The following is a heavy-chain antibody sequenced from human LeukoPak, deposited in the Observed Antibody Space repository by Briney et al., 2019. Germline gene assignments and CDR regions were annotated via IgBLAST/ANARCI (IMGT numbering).Heavy chain of an antibody. V-gene: IGHV3-23*01. CDR2: ISGSGGST. J-gene: IGHJ5*02. CDR1: GFTFSDYN. CDR3: AKVTRYYYDSSGYYYAFDP. Sequence: SGGSLRLSCAASGFTFSDYNMWWVRQAPGKGLEWVSAISGSGGSTYYADSVKGRFTISRDNSKNTLYLQMNSLRAEDTAVYYCAKVTRYYYDSSGYYYAFDPWGQGTLVTVSS. D-gene: IGHD3-22*01.